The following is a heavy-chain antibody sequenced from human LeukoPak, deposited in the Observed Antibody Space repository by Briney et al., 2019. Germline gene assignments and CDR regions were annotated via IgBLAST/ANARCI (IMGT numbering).Heavy chain of an antibody. CDR2: IYPGDSDT. CDR1: GYSFTSYW. D-gene: IGHD5-24*01. J-gene: IGHJ5*02. Sequence: GESLKISCKGSGYSFTSYWIGWVRQMPGKGLERMGIIYPGDSDTRYSPSFQGQVTISADKSISTAYLQWSSLKASDTAMYYCARKEVATIVEVSGDWFDPWGQGTLVTVSP. CDR3: ARKEVATIVEVSGDWFDP. V-gene: IGHV5-51*01.